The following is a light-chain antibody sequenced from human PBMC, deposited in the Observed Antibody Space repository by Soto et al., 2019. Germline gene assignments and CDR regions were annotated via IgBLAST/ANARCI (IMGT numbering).Light chain of an antibody. J-gene: IGKJ2*01. CDR2: GAF. CDR3: QYYGGDYGSSPRYT. Sequence: EIVLTQSPGTLSLSPGERATLSCRASQNVSSNYLAWYQQRPGQAPRLLMYGAFIRATGIPDRISGSGSGTDFTVSISRLEPEDFSVYYCQYYGGDYGSSPRYTFGQGTKVDIK. V-gene: IGKV3-20*01. CDR1: QNVSSNY.